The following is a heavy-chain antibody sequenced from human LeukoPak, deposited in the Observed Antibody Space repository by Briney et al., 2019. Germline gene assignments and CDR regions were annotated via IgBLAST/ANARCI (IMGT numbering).Heavy chain of an antibody. J-gene: IGHJ5*02. V-gene: IGHV4-39*01. D-gene: IGHD6-19*01. Sequence: SETLSLTCTVSGGSISSSSYYWGWIRQPPGKGLEWVVSIYYSGSTYYNPSIKGRITISVYTSKNQFSLKLSSVTAAYTAVYYCARHMRAGYSSGWQPLAYNWFDPWGQGTLVTVSS. CDR3: ARHMRAGYSSGWQPLAYNWFDP. CDR1: GGSISSSSYY. CDR2: IYYSGST.